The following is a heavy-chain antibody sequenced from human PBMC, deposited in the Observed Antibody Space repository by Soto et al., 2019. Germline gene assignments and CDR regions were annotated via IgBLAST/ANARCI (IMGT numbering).Heavy chain of an antibody. CDR3: TRVGGYYGDYPNFDY. V-gene: IGHV4-59*01. J-gene: IGHJ4*02. CDR2: IYYTGST. Sequence: SETLSLTCTVSGSSISPFYWSWIRQPPGRGLEWIGYIYYTGSTKYNPSLKSRVTLSLGTSRNQLSLKLSSVTAAGTAVYFCTRVGGYYGDYPNFDYWGPGTLVTVSA. CDR1: GSSISPFY. D-gene: IGHD4-17*01.